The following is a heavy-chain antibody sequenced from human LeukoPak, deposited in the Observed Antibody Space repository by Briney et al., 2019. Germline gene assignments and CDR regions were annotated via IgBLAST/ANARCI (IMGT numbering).Heavy chain of an antibody. V-gene: IGHV3-23*01. CDR3: ARDDGYGSGSLNPYYYYGMDV. Sequence: GGSLRLSCAASGFTFSSYAMSWVRQAPGKGLEWVSAISGSGGSTYYADSVKGRFTISRDNSKNTLYLQMNSLRAEDTAVYYCARDDGYGSGSLNPYYYYGMDVWGKGTTVTVSS. J-gene: IGHJ6*04. D-gene: IGHD3-10*01. CDR1: GFTFSSYA. CDR2: ISGSGGST.